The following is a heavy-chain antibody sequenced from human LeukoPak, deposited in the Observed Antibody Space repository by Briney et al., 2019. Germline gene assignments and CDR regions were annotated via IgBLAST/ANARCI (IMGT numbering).Heavy chain of an antibody. CDR1: GGSISSGTYY. J-gene: IGHJ1*01. V-gene: IGHV4-31*03. CDR2: IYYSGST. Sequence: SETLSLTYTVSGGSISSGTYYWTWIRQHPGKGLEWIGYIYYSGSTYYNPSLKSRLTISVDTSKNQFSLKLSSVTAADAAVYYCARGYYYDTTGYVEYFQNWGQGTLVTVSS. CDR3: ARGYYYDTTGYVEYFQN. D-gene: IGHD3-22*01.